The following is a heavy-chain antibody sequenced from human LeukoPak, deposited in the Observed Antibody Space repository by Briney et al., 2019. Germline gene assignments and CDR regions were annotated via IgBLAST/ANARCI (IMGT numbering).Heavy chain of an antibody. D-gene: IGHD3-10*01. CDR3: ARGGRSRGSMSFYYMDV. CDR1: GGSFSGYY. Sequence: SETLSLTCAVYGGSFSGYYWSWIRQPPGKGLEWIGYIFDRGTTNYNPSLESRVTISAETSKNQVSLKVKSVTAADTAVYYCARGGRSRGSMSFYYMDVWGKGATVTVSS. J-gene: IGHJ6*03. V-gene: IGHV4-59*01. CDR2: IFDRGTT.